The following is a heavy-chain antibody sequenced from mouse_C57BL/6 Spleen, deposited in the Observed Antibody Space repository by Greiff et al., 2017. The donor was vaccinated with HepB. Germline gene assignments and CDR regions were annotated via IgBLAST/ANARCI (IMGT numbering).Heavy chain of an antibody. CDR2: IYPGDGDT. V-gene: IGHV1-80*01. Sequence: VKLMESGAELVKPGASVKISCKASGYAFSSYWMNWVKQRPGKGLEWIGQIYPGDGDTNYNGKFKGKATLTADKSSSTAYMQLSSLTSEDSAVYFCARYYYGSRGYFDVWGTGTTVTVSS. D-gene: IGHD1-1*01. CDR3: ARYYYGSRGYFDV. J-gene: IGHJ1*03. CDR1: GYAFSSYW.